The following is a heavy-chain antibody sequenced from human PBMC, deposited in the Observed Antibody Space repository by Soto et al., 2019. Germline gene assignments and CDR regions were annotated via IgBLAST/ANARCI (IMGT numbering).Heavy chain of an antibody. V-gene: IGHV3-11*01. CDR2: ISSSGSTI. Sequence: QVQLVESGGGLVKPGGSLSLSCAASGFTFSDYYMICIRQAPGQGLEWVSYISSSGSTIYYADSVKGRFTISRDNAKNSLYLQMNSLRAEDTAVYYCARVSLFRVVRGYFDYWGQGTLVTVSS. D-gene: IGHD3-10*01. CDR1: GFTFSDYY. CDR3: ARVSLFRVVRGYFDY. J-gene: IGHJ4*02.